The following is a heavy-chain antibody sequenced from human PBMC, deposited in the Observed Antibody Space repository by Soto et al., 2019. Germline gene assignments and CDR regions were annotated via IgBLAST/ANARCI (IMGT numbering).Heavy chain of an antibody. CDR3: HGYGY. V-gene: IGHV3-53*01. CDR1: GFSVTANY. CDR2: IYSGGST. D-gene: IGHD5-12*01. Sequence: EVQVVESGGGLIQPGGSLRLSCEVSGFSVTANYMSWVRQAPGKGLEWVSVIYSGGSTYYIDYVKGRFSISRDISKNTLYLQMNSLRAEDTAVYYCHGYGYWGQGTLVTVSS. J-gene: IGHJ4*02.